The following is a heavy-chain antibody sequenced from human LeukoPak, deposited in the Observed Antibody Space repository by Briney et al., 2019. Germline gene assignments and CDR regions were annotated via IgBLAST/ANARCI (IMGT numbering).Heavy chain of an antibody. D-gene: IGHD3-22*01. CDR2: ISGSSGNT. V-gene: IGHV3-23*01. J-gene: IGHJ6*03. Sequence: GGSLRLSCAASRFAFSSYAMTWVRQAPGKGLEWVSTISGSSGNTYYADSVKGRFTISRDNSKNTLYLQINSLRAEDTAVYYCARDLGYYDSSGYYYYYYYMDVWGKGTTVTISS. CDR1: RFAFSSYA. CDR3: ARDLGYYDSSGYYYYYYYMDV.